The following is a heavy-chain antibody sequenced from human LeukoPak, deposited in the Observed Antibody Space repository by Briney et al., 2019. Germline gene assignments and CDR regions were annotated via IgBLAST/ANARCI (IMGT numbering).Heavy chain of an antibody. Sequence: PSETLSLTCTVSGGSISSGGYYWSWIRQPPGKGLEWIGYIYHSGSTNYNPSLKSRVTMSVDTSKNQFSLKLSSVTAADTAVYYCARGAEYSSSAGWFDPWGQGTLVTVSS. CDR2: IYHSGST. J-gene: IGHJ5*02. CDR3: ARGAEYSSSAGWFDP. D-gene: IGHD6-6*01. V-gene: IGHV4-61*08. CDR1: GGSISSGGYY.